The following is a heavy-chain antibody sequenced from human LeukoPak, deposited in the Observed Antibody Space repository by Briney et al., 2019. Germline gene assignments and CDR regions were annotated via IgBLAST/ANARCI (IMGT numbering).Heavy chain of an antibody. J-gene: IGHJ4*02. Sequence: GGSLRLSCAASGFTVSSNYMSWVRQAPGKGLEWVSVIYSGGSTYYADSVKGRFTISRDNSKNTLYLQMNSLRAEDTAVYYCARAPYCSSTSCYSSYFDYWGQGTLVTVSS. CDR2: IYSGGST. CDR1: GFTVSSNY. D-gene: IGHD2-2*01. CDR3: ARAPYCSSTSCYSSYFDY. V-gene: IGHV3-66*02.